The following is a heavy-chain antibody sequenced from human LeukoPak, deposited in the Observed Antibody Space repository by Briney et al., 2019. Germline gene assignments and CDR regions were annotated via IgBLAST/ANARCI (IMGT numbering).Heavy chain of an antibody. D-gene: IGHD4-23*01. J-gene: IGHJ5*02. Sequence: PGGSLRLSCAASGFTFSSYAMSWVRQAPGKGLKWVSAISGSGGSTYYADSVKGRFTISRDNSKNTLYLQMYSLRAEDTAVYYCAKFAYGGMYNWFDPWGQGTLVTVSS. CDR1: GFTFSSYA. CDR2: ISGSGGST. V-gene: IGHV3-23*01. CDR3: AKFAYGGMYNWFDP.